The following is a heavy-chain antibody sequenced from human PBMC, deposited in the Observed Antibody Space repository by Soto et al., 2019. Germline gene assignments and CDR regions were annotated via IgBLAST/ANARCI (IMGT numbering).Heavy chain of an antibody. CDR1: GGSISSYY. D-gene: IGHD3-10*01. Sequence: PSETLSLTCTVSGGSISSYYWSWIRQPPGKGLEWIGYIYYSGSTNYNPSLKSRVTISVDTSKNQFSLKLSSVTAADTAVYYCARDLLLWFGEPAYYYYGMDVWGQGTTVTVSS. CDR2: IYYSGST. CDR3: ARDLLLWFGEPAYYYYGMDV. J-gene: IGHJ6*02. V-gene: IGHV4-59*12.